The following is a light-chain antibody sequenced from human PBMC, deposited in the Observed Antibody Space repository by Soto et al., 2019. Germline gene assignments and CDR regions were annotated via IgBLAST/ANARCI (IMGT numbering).Light chain of an antibody. CDR1: SSNFGAGYD. V-gene: IGLV1-40*01. CDR2: GNN. J-gene: IGLJ3*02. Sequence: QSVLTQPPSVSGAPGQGVTISCTGSSSNFGAGYDVHWYQQLPGTAPKLLIYGNNNRPSGVPDRFSGSKSGTSASLAITGLQAEDEADYYCQSFDSSLSSGVFGGGTKLTVL. CDR3: QSFDSSLSSGV.